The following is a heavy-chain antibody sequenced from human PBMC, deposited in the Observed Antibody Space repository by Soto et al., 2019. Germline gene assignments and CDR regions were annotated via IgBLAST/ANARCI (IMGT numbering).Heavy chain of an antibody. D-gene: IGHD6-13*01. V-gene: IGHV3-66*04. J-gene: IGHJ4*02. Sequence: EVQLVESGGDLVQPGGSLRLSCAASGFTVTNNYMTWVRQAPGKGLEWVSSIQNGDTTYYADSVKGRFTISRDTSKNTLYLQMGDLRAEDTAVYYCARQDYSRGPIDYWGQGTLVTVSS. CDR3: ARQDYSRGPIDY. CDR2: IQNGDTT. CDR1: GFTVTNNY.